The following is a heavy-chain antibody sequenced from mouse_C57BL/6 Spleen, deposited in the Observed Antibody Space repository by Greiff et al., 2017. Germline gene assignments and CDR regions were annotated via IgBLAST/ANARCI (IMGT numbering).Heavy chain of an antibody. CDR2: INPNNGGT. Sequence: EVQLQQSGPELVKPGASVKMSCKASGYTFTDYDMHWVKQSHGKSLEWIGYINPNNGGTSYNQKFKGKATLTVNKSSSTAYMELRSLTSEDSAVYYCARGVTGPSDYWGQGTTLTVSS. J-gene: IGHJ2*01. CDR3: ARGVTGPSDY. CDR1: GYTFTDYD. V-gene: IGHV1-22*01. D-gene: IGHD4-1*01.